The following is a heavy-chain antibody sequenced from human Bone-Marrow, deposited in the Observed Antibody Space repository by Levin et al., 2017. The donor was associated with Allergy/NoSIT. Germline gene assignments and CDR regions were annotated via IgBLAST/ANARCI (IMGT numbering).Heavy chain of an antibody. CDR2: VYSSGNT. CDR3: GRRGYDSLDY. V-gene: IGHV4-61*02. J-gene: IGHJ4*02. D-gene: IGHD5-12*01. CDR1: GGSISSTSYY. Sequence: LRLSCSVSGGSISSTSYYWNWIRQPAGKGLEWIGRVYSSGNTDYSPSLESRVTISIDTSKNQFSLRLTSLTAADTAVYYCGRRGYDSLDYWGQGTLVTV.